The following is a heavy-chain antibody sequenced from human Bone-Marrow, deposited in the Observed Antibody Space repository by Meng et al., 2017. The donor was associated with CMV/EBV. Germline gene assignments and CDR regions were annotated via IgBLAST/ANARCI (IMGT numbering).Heavy chain of an antibody. CDR1: GGTFSSYA. J-gene: IGHJ6*02. Sequence: SVKVSCKASGGTFSSYAISWVRQAPGQGLEWMGGIIPILGIANYAQKFQGRVTITADKSTSTAYMELSSLRSEDTAVYYCARVSLVDYRGTYYRFFAMDVWGQGTTATVSS. D-gene: IGHD1-26*01. CDR3: ARVSLVDYRGTYYRFFAMDV. CDR2: IIPILGIA. V-gene: IGHV1-69*10.